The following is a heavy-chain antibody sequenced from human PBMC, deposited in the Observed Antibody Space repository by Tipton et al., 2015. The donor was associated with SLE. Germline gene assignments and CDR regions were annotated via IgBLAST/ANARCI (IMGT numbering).Heavy chain of an antibody. J-gene: IGHJ6*03. CDR2: IYYSGST. V-gene: IGHV4-31*03. Sequence: LRLSCSVSGGSISSGRYYCSWLRQHPGKGLERIGYIYYSGSTYYNPSLESRVTISVDTSNNQFSLKLTSVTAADAAVYYCARGRRRDYYYYYYMDVWGKGTTVTVSS. CDR3: ARGRRRDYYYYYYMDV. CDR1: GGSISSGRYY.